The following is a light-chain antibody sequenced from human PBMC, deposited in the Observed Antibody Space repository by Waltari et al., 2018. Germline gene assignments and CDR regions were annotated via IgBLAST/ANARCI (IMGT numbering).Light chain of an antibody. CDR2: SNN. J-gene: IGLJ3*02. V-gene: IGLV1-44*01. CDR1: SSNIGSHT. Sequence: QSVLTQPPSASGTPGQRVPIPFSGSSSNIGSHTVNWYQQIPGTAPKLLIYSNNQRPSGVPDRFSGSKSGTSASLAISGLQSEDEADYYCAAWDDSLNGNWVFGGGTKLTVL. CDR3: AAWDDSLNGNWV.